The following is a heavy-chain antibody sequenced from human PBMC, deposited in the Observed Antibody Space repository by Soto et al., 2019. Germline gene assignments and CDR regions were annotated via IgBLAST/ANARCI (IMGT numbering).Heavy chain of an antibody. CDR1: GYSFTSYW. Sequence: GESLTISCKGSGYSFTSYWIGWVRPLPGKGLEWMGSIYPGDSDTRYSPSFQGQVPISADKSISTAYLQWSSLKASDTAMYYCARRNKAAAGTAIDYWGQGTLVTV. V-gene: IGHV5-51*01. D-gene: IGHD6-13*01. J-gene: IGHJ4*02. CDR2: IYPGDSDT. CDR3: ARRNKAAAGTAIDY.